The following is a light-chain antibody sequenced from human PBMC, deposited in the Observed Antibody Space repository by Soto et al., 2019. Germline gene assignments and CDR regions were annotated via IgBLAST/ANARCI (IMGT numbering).Light chain of an antibody. CDR1: QSVSSN. J-gene: IGKJ5*01. CDR3: QQFDDSVT. V-gene: IGKV3D-15*01. Sequence: EIVVRQSPDTLSGSPGESCTLSCRASQSVSSNLAWYQQKPGQAPRLLMYGASDRATGTPGRVSGSGSGTDFTLTISGLEPEDSAVYYCQQFDDSVTFGQGTRLEI. CDR2: GAS.